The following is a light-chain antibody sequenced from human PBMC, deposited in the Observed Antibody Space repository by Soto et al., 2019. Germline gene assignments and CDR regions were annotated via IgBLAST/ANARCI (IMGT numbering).Light chain of an antibody. Sequence: EMTQSPLSLPVTLGQPASISCRSNQSLVHSDGIAYFSWFQQRPGRSPRRLIYKVSNRDSGVPARFSGSGSGTDFALKISRVEAEDVGVYYCMQGTHWPITFGQGTRLEIK. J-gene: IGKJ5*01. CDR2: KVS. CDR1: QSLVHSDGIAY. CDR3: MQGTHWPIT. V-gene: IGKV2-30*02.